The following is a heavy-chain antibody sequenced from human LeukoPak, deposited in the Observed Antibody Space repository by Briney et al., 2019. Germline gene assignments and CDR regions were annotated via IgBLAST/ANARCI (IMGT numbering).Heavy chain of an antibody. D-gene: IGHD5-18*01. Sequence: SGPTLVNPTQTLTLTCTFSGFSLSTSGVGVGWIRQPPGKALEWLALIYWNDDKRYSPPLKSRLTITKDTSKNQVVLTMTNMDPVDTATYYCARHLSGYSYGYGYYYYMDVWGKGTTVTVSS. CDR1: GFSLSTSGVG. CDR2: IYWNDDK. CDR3: ARHLSGYSYGYGYYYYMDV. V-gene: IGHV2-5*01. J-gene: IGHJ6*03.